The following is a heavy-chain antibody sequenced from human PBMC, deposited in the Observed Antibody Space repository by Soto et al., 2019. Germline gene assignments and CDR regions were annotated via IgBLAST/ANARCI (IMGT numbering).Heavy chain of an antibody. CDR3: AREPPETPPDY. CDR1: GYTFSDYG. J-gene: IGHJ4*02. Sequence: QVQLLQSGADVKKPGASVKVSCKASGYTFSDYGVSWVRQAPGQGLEWMGWISSKNGNTNFAQKFRGRVTMTTDPSTSTVYMELRSLRPDDTAVYYCAREPPETPPDYWGQGTLVTVSS. V-gene: IGHV1-18*01. CDR2: ISSKNGNT.